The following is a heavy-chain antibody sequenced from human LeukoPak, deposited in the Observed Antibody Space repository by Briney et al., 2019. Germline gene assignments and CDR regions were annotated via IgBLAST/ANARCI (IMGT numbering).Heavy chain of an antibody. CDR1: GFTFSNAW. CDR2: ISGSGGST. J-gene: IGHJ4*02. D-gene: IGHD1-26*01. Sequence: GGSLRLSRAASGFTFSNAWMSWVRQAQGKWLEWVSAISGSGGSTYYADSVKGRFTISRDNSKNTLYLQMNCLRAEDTAVYYCAKDRMIVGATFFDYWGQGTLVTVSS. CDR3: AKDRMIVGATFFDY. V-gene: IGHV3-23*01.